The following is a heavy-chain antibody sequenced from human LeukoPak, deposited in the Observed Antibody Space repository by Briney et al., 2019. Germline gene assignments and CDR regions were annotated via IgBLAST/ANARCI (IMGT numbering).Heavy chain of an antibody. Sequence: GGSLRLPCAASGFTVSSNYMSWVRQAPGRGLEWVSVIYSGGSTYYADSVKGRFTISRDNSKNTLYLQMNSLRAEDTAVYYCARGLNGYSSGRGAFDIWGQGTMVTVSS. D-gene: IGHD6-19*01. V-gene: IGHV3-53*01. J-gene: IGHJ3*02. CDR2: IYSGGST. CDR3: ARGLNGYSSGRGAFDI. CDR1: GFTVSSNY.